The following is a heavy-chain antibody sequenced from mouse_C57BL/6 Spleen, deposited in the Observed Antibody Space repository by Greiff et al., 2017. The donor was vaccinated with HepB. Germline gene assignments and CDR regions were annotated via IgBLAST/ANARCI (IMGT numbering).Heavy chain of an antibody. CDR1: GYAFSSSW. V-gene: IGHV1-82*01. Sequence: VQLQESGPELVKPGASVKISCKASGYAFSSSWMNWVKQRPGKGLEWIGRIYPGDGDTNYNGKFKGKATLTADKSSSTAYMQLSSLTSEDSAVYFCARPTMSSYYFDYWGQGTTLTVSS. J-gene: IGHJ2*01. CDR2: IYPGDGDT. CDR3: ARPTMSSYYFDY. D-gene: IGHD2-10*01.